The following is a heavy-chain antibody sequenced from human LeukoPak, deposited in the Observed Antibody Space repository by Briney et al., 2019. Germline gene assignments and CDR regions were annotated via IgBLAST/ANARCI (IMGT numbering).Heavy chain of an antibody. V-gene: IGHV3-23*01. CDR1: GFTFSSSA. D-gene: IGHD2-8*01. J-gene: IGHJ4*02. Sequence: GGSLRLSCAASGFTFSSSAMSWVRQAPGKGLEWVSSISGSGSGGSTYYADSVKGRFTISRDNAKSSLYLQMNSLRVEDTAVYYCARGLSYCSNGICPFDYWGQGTLVTVSS. CDR2: ISGSGSGGST. CDR3: ARGLSYCSNGICPFDY.